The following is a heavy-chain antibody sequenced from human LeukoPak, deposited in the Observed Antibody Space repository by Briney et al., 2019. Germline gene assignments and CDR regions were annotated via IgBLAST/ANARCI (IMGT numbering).Heavy chain of an antibody. V-gene: IGHV3-11*06. CDR1: GFTFSDYY. Sequence: GGSLRLSCAASGFTFSDYYVSWIRQAPGKGLEWVSYISSSSSYTNYADSVKGRFTISRDNAKNSLYLQMNSLRAEDTAVYYCARDSSAAGTSGMDVWGKGTTVTVSS. CDR2: ISSSSSYT. D-gene: IGHD6-13*01. CDR3: ARDSSAAGTSGMDV. J-gene: IGHJ6*04.